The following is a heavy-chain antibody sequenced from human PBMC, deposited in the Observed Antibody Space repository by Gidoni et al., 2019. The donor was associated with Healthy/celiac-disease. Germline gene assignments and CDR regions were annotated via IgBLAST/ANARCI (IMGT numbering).Heavy chain of an antibody. V-gene: IGHV4-39*01. D-gene: IGHD6-6*01. Sequence: QLQLQESGPGLVNPSETLSLTCTVSGGSISSSSYHWGWVRQPPGKGMEWIGIIYYSGSTDYTPSLKSRVTISVDTSKNQFSLKLSSVTAADTAVYYCAGLYSSSGFDPWGQGTLVTVSS. J-gene: IGHJ5*02. CDR3: AGLYSSSGFDP. CDR2: IYYSGST. CDR1: GGSISSSSYH.